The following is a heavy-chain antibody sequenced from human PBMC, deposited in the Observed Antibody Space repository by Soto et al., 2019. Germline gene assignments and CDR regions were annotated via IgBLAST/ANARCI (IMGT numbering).Heavy chain of an antibody. J-gene: IGHJ4*02. D-gene: IGHD1-26*01. CDR1: GGTFSSYS. CDR2: IIPIFGTA. V-gene: IGHV1-69*01. Sequence: QVQLVQSGAEVKKPGSSVKVSCKASGGTFSSYSINWVRQAPGQGLEWMGEIIPIFGTANYAQKFQGRVTITANESTSSAYMELSSLRSVDTAVYYCARDGGSHSGGIDYWGQGTLVTVSS. CDR3: ARDGGSHSGGIDY.